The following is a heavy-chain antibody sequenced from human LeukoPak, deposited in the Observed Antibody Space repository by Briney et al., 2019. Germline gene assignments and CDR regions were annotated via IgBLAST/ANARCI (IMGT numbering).Heavy chain of an antibody. Sequence: GGSLRLSCAASGLTFSSYWMSWVRQAPGKGLEWVANIKQDGSEKYYVDSVKGRFTISRDNAKNSLYLQMNSLRVEDTAVYYCAREAAGDYWGQGTLVTVSS. D-gene: IGHD6-25*01. CDR1: GLTFSSYW. CDR3: AREAAGDY. J-gene: IGHJ4*02. V-gene: IGHV3-7*01. CDR2: IKQDGSEK.